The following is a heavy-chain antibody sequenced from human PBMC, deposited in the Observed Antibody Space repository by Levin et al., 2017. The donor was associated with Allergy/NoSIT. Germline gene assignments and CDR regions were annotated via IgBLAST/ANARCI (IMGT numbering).Heavy chain of an antibody. CDR3: AKGDYCSGGSCYFYFDY. D-gene: IGHD2-15*01. V-gene: IGHV3-23*01. CDR1: GFTFSSYA. CDR2: ISGSGGST. J-gene: IGHJ4*02. Sequence: PGGSLRLSCAASGFTFSSYAMSWVRQAPGKGLEWVSAISGSGGSTYYADSVKGRFTISRDNSKNTLYLQMNSLRAEDTAVYYCAKGDYCSGGSCYFYFDYWGQGTLVTVSS.